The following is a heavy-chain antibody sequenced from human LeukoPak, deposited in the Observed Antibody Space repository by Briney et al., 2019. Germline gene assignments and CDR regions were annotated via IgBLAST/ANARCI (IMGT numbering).Heavy chain of an antibody. Sequence: SETLSLTCTVSGGFISSYYWSWIRQPPGKGLEWIGYIYYSGSTNYNPSLKSRVTISVDTSKNQFSLKLSSVTAADTAVYYCARDSSGWYEGFDYWGQGTLVTVSS. CDR1: GGFISSYY. D-gene: IGHD6-19*01. CDR2: IYYSGST. CDR3: ARDSSGWYEGFDY. J-gene: IGHJ4*02. V-gene: IGHV4-59*01.